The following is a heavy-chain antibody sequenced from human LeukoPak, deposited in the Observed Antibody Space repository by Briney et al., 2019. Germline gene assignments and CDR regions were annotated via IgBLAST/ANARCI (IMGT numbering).Heavy chain of an antibody. CDR3: AGDRSGSQGHAFDV. V-gene: IGHV1-2*02. CDR1: GYTFFDNY. D-gene: IGHD3-22*01. Sequence: ASVKVSCKASGYTFFDNYIHWVRQAPGQGLEWMGWISPNNGDTYYSQKFQGRVTMTRDTSISTAYMEVTRLKSDDAAVYYCAGDRSGSQGHAFDVWGQGTMVTVSS. J-gene: IGHJ3*01. CDR2: ISPNNGDT.